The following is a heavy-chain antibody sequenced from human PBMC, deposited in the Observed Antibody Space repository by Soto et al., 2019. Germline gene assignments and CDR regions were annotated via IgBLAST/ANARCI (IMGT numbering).Heavy chain of an antibody. Sequence: QVQLVESGGGVVQPGRSLRLSCAASGFTFSSYPMDWVRQAPGKGLEWVAVISYDGTNEHYADSVKGRFTISRDNSTNTLYLKMNSLRAQDTAVYYCARPCLYSSNPHYYYYGMDVWGQGTTVTVSS. D-gene: IGHD6-13*01. CDR2: ISYDGTNE. CDR1: GFTFSSYP. V-gene: IGHV3-30-3*01. CDR3: ARPCLYSSNPHYYYYGMDV. J-gene: IGHJ6*02.